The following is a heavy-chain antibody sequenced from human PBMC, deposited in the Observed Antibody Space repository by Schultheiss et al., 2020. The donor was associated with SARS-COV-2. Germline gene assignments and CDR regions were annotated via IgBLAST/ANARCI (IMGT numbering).Heavy chain of an antibody. J-gene: IGHJ4*02. CDR2: ITGGGRGT. CDR3: AKESRSGYYYEFDY. Sequence: GESLKISCAASGFTFSSYAMSWVRQAPGEGLEWVSGITGGGRGTYYADSVKGRFTISRDNSKNTLYLQMNSLRAEDTAIYYCAKESRSGYYYEFDYWGQGTLVTVSS. CDR1: GFTFSSYA. V-gene: IGHV3-23*01. D-gene: IGHD3-22*01.